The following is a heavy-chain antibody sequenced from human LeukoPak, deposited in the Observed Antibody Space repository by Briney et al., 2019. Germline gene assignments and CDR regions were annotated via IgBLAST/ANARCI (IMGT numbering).Heavy chain of an antibody. CDR2: IVVGSGNT. CDR3: ARELVARLFDY. J-gene: IGHJ4*02. CDR1: GFTFTTSA. Sequence: SVKVSCKASGFTFTTSAMQWVRQARGQRLEWIGWIVVGSGNTNYAQKFQERVTITRDMSTSTAYMELSSLRSEDTAVYYCARELVARLFDYWGQGTLVTVSS. D-gene: IGHD2-15*01. V-gene: IGHV1-58*02.